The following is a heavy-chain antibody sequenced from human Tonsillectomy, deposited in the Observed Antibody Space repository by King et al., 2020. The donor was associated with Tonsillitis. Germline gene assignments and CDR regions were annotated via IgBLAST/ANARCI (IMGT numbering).Heavy chain of an antibody. CDR2: IRHDGTKT. V-gene: IGHV3-30*02. D-gene: IGHD4-23*01. CDR1: GFTFSAYG. CDR3: AKGRDYGGNFHH. J-gene: IGHJ1*01. Sequence: HVQLVESGGGVVQPGGSLRLSCATSGFTFSAYGMNWVRQAPDKGLEWVAFIRHDGTKTYHADSVMGRFTISRDNSKNLLYLHMNNLRPEDTAIYYCAKGRDYGGNFHHWGQGARVIVSS.